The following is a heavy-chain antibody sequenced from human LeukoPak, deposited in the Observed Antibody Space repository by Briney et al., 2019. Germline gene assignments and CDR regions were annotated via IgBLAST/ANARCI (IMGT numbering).Heavy chain of an antibody. V-gene: IGHV4-34*01. CDR2: INHSGST. CDR1: GGSFSGYY. Sequence: SETLSLTCAVYGGSFSGYYWSWIRQPPGKGLEWIGEINHSGSTNYNPSLKSRVTISVDTSKNQFSLKLSSVTAADTAVYYCARGGREFGYDSSGDDYWGQGTLVTVSS. CDR3: ARGGREFGYDSSGDDY. D-gene: IGHD3-22*01. J-gene: IGHJ4*02.